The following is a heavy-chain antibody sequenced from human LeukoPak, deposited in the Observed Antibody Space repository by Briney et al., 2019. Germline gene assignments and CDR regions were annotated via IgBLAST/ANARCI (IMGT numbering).Heavy chain of an antibody. CDR1: AFTFSSYW. D-gene: IGHD5-18*01. CDR2: INSDGSST. Sequence: QTGGSLRLSCAASAFTFSSYWMHWVRQAPGKGLVWVSRINSDGSSTSYADSVKGRFTISRDNAKNTLYLQMNSLRAEDTAVYYCARVLGGIQLWDWGQGTLVTVSS. CDR3: ARVLGGIQLWD. V-gene: IGHV3-74*01. J-gene: IGHJ4*02.